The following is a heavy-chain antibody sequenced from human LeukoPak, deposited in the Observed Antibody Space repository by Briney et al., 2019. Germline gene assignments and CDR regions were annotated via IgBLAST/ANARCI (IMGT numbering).Heavy chain of an antibody. D-gene: IGHD4-11*01. CDR2: MNPNSGNT. J-gene: IGHJ4*02. CDR1: GYTFTSYD. V-gene: IGHV1-8*01. CDR3: ARSRATVTTYYFDY. Sequence: ASVKVSCKASGYTFTSYDINWVRQATGQGLEWMGWMNPNSGNTGYAQKFQGRVTMTRNTSISTAYMELSSLRSEDTAVYYCARSRATVTTYYFDYWGQGTLVTASS.